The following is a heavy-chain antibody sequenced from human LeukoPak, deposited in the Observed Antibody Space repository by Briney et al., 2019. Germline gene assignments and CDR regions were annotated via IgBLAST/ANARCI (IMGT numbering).Heavy chain of an antibody. D-gene: IGHD4-17*01. CDR3: ARIHGDYFDY. CDR2: IYYSGST. J-gene: IGHJ4*02. V-gene: IGHV4-39*01. Sequence: SETLSLTCTVSGDSISRNSYYWGWIRQPPGKGLEWIGTIYYSGSTYYNPSLKSRVTISVDTSKNQFSLKVSSVTAADTAVYYCARIHGDYFDYWGQGTLVTVSS. CDR1: GDSISRNSYY.